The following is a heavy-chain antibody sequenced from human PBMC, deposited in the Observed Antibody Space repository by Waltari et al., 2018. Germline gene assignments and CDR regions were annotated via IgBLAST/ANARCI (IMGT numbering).Heavy chain of an antibody. Sequence: EVQLVASGGGLVQPGGSLRLSCGAPGFIVTTSWMNWVRQAPGKGLEWVASMKTDGSEEFYVDSVRGRFTISRDNDKNLLFLQMNSLSADDTAVYFCARDWGFKRFDIWGQGTAVTVAS. D-gene: IGHD3-16*01. CDR1: GFIVTTSW. J-gene: IGHJ3*02. V-gene: IGHV3-7*03. CDR3: ARDWGFKRFDI. CDR2: MKTDGSEE.